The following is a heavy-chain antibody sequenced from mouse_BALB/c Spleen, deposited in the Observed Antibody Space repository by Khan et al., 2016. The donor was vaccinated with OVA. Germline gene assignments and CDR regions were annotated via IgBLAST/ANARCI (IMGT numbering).Heavy chain of an antibody. Sequence: QIQLVQSGPELKKPGETVRISCKASGYTFTTAGIQWVQKMPGKGLKWIGWINTHSGVPKYAEDFKGRFAFSLEISVSTAYLQITNLKNEYTDTYFCARGGAAYYRNDGGAMEYWGQGTSVTVSS. D-gene: IGHD2-14*01. V-gene: IGHV9-4*02. CDR2: INTHSGVP. J-gene: IGHJ4*01. CDR3: ARGGAAYYRNDGGAMEY. CDR1: GYTFTTAG.